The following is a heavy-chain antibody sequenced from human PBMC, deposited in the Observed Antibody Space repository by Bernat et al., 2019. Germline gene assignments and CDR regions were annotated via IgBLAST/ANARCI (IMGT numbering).Heavy chain of an antibody. D-gene: IGHD2/OR15-2a*01. Sequence: EVQLVESGGGLVQPGGSLRLSWAASGFTVSSNYMGWVRQAPRKGLEWVSVIYRGGSTYYADSVKGRFTISRDNSKNTLYLQMNSLRAEDMAVYYCARGENFFDYWGQGALVTVSS. V-gene: IGHV3-66*01. CDR1: GFTVSSNY. J-gene: IGHJ4*02. CDR3: ARGENFFDY. CDR2: IYRGGST.